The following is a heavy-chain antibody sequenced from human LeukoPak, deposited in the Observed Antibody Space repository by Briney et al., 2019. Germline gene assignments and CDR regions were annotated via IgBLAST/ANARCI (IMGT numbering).Heavy chain of an antibody. D-gene: IGHD3-9*01. V-gene: IGHV4-39*07. Sequence: PSETLSLTCTVSGGSISTPSYYWGWIRQPPGKGLEWIGEINHSGSTNYNPSLKSRVTISVDTSKNQFSLKLSSVTAADTAVYYCARGSHYDILTGYWFDYWGQGTLVTVSS. CDR1: GGSISTPSYY. CDR2: INHSGST. CDR3: ARGSHYDILTGYWFDY. J-gene: IGHJ4*02.